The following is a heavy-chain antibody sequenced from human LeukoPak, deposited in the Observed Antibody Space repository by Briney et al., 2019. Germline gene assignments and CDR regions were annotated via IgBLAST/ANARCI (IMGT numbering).Heavy chain of an antibody. Sequence: GALRLSCAASGFTFSNYAMSWVRQAPGKGLVWVSRMNSDGSSTSYADSVKGRFTISRDNAKSTLYLQMNSLRAEDTAVYYCARGGGYSYGHFDYWGQGTLVTVSS. D-gene: IGHD5-18*01. CDR1: GFTFSNYA. CDR3: ARGGGYSYGHFDY. V-gene: IGHV3-74*01. J-gene: IGHJ4*02. CDR2: MNSDGSST.